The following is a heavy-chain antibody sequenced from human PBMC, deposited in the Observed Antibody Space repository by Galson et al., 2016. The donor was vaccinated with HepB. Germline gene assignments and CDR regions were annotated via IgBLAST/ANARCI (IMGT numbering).Heavy chain of an antibody. CDR1: GGSIRSDDYY. J-gene: IGHJ4*02. V-gene: IGHV4-31*03. CDR2: IYYNGKT. CDR3: ARTGQTWLLFDN. Sequence: TLSLTCTVSGGSIRSDDYYWSWIRQHPGKGLEWIGYIYYNGKTYYNPSLKSRVTISVDTSKNQFYLKLRSVTAADTAVYYCARTGQTWLLFDNWGQGTLVTVSS. D-gene: IGHD3-22*01.